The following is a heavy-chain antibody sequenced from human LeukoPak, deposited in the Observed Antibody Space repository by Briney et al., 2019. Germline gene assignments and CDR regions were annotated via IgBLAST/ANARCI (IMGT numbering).Heavy chain of an antibody. J-gene: IGHJ5*02. CDR2: IYYSGST. V-gene: IGHV4-59*01. CDR3: ARSYDSSGYYYGWFDP. CDR1: GGSFSSYY. D-gene: IGHD3-22*01. Sequence: SETLSLTCAVYGGSFSSYYWSWIRQPPGKGLEWIGYIYYSGSTNYNPSLKSRVTISVDTSKNQFSLKLSSVTAADTAVYYCARSYDSSGYYYGWFDPWGQGTLVTVSS.